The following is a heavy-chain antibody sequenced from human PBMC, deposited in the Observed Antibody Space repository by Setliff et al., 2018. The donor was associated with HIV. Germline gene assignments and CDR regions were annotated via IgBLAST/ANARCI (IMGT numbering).Heavy chain of an antibody. V-gene: IGHV1-18*01. D-gene: IGHD3-22*01. CDR3: ARLSSWDYDSSGYNY. J-gene: IGHJ4*02. CDR2: ISAYNGNT. CDR1: GYTFTSYG. Sequence: ASVKVSCKASGYTFTSYGISWVRQAPGQGLEWMGWISAYNGNTNYAQKLQGRVTMTTDTSTSTAYLELRSLSSDDTAVYYCARLSSWDYDSSGYNYWGQGTLVTVSS.